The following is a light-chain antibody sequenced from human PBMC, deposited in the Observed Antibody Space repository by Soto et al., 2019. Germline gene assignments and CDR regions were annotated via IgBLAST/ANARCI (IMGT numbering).Light chain of an antibody. CDR1: RSILYSSNNKNY. V-gene: IGKV4-1*01. J-gene: IGKJ1*01. CDR3: LQYYTTPEA. Sequence: DIVMTQSPDSLAVSLGERATINCKSSRSILYSSNNKNYLAWYQQKPGQRPKLLIYWASTRESGVPDRFSGSGSGTDFTLTISSLQAEDAAVYYCLQYYTTPEAFGQGTKVEIK. CDR2: WAS.